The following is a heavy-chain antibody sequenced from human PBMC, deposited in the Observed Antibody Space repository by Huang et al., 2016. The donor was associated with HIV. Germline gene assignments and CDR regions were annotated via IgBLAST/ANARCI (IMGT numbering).Heavy chain of an antibody. CDR3: AREGLGFDAFDI. J-gene: IGHJ3*02. V-gene: IGHV3-30*04. CDR1: GFTFSRYA. D-gene: IGHD3-16*01. CDR2: ITYDGRNK. Sequence: QVQLVESGGGVVQPGRSLRLSCAASGFTFSRYAMHWVRQVPGKGLEWVAVITYDGRNKDYADSVKGRFTISRDNSKNTLYLEMNSLRAEDTAVYYCAREGLGFDAFDIWGQGTMVTVSS.